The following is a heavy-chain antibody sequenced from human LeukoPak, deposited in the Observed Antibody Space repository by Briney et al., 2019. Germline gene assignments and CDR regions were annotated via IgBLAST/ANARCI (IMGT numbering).Heavy chain of an antibody. J-gene: IGHJ4*02. CDR1: GGSIRNNRYY. D-gene: IGHD1-26*01. CDR3: ASSGSYWELDY. CDR2: SYYTGST. Sequence: PSEILSLTCTVSGGSIRNNRYYWGWIRQSPGKGLEWMGSSYYTGSTYYNPSLKSRVTVSVDTSKNQFSLKLSSVTAADTAVYYCASSGSYWELDYWGQGTLVTVSS. V-gene: IGHV4-39*01.